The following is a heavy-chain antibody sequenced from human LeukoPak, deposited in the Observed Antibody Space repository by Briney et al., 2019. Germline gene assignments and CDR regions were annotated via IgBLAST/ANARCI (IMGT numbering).Heavy chain of an antibody. J-gene: IGHJ6*03. CDR3: ARLTGAAAGTYYYYYMDV. CDR1: GGSISSSSYY. CDR2: IYYSGST. Sequence: SETLSLTCTVSGGSISSSSYYWGWIRQPPGKGLEWIGSIYYSGSTYYNPSLKSRVTISVDTSKNQFSLKLSSVTAADTAVYYCARLTGAAAGTYYYYYMDVWGKGTTVTVSS. D-gene: IGHD6-13*01. V-gene: IGHV4-39*01.